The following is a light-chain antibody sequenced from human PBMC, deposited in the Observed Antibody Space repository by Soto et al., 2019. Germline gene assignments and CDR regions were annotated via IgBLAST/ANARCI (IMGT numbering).Light chain of an antibody. Sequence: LSPGERATLSCRASQSVGSNSLAWYQQKPGQAPRILIYGASTRATGIPDRFSGSGSGTDFTLTISRLEPEDFAVYYCQQYGSSPPLTFGGGTKVEIK. CDR2: GAS. CDR3: QQYGSSPPLT. CDR1: QSVGSNS. V-gene: IGKV3-20*01. J-gene: IGKJ4*01.